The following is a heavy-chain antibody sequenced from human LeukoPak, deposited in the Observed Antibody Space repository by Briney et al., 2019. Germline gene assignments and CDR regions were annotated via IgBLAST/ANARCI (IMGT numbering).Heavy chain of an antibody. CDR1: GFTYSSYG. CDR2: IRYDGSNK. Sequence: GGSLRLSCAASGFTYSSYGMHWVRQAPGKGLEWVAFIRYDGSNKYYADSVKGRFTISRDNSKNTLYLQMNSLRAEDTAVYYCAKDSTMVRGVIMATDYWGQGTLVTVSS. CDR3: AKDSTMVRGVIMATDY. D-gene: IGHD3-10*01. V-gene: IGHV3-30*02. J-gene: IGHJ4*02.